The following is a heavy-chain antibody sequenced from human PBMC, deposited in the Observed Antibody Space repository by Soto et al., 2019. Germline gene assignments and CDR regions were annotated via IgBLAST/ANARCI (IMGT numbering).Heavy chain of an antibody. V-gene: IGHV1-69*13. D-gene: IGHD3-22*01. CDR3: ARSFYYYDSSGPPLRYAFDI. J-gene: IGHJ3*02. Sequence: VASVKVSCKASGGTFSSYAISWVRQAPGQGLEWMGGIIPIFGTANYAQKFQGRVTITADESTSTAYMELSSLRSEDTAVYYCARSFYYYDSSGPPLRYAFDIWGQGTMVTVSS. CDR2: IIPIFGTA. CDR1: GGTFSSYA.